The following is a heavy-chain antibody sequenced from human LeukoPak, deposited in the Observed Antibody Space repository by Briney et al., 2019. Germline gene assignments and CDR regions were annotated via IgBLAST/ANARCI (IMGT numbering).Heavy chain of an antibody. D-gene: IGHD5-12*01. Sequence: GGSLRLSCAASGFTFSNSWMSWVRQAPGKGLEWVANIKQDGSNKYYADSVKGRFTISRDNSKNTLYLQMNSLRAEDTAVYYCAKGGKDKCSGYLSYWGQGTLVTVSS. CDR2: IKQDGSNK. CDR1: GFTFSNSW. CDR3: AKGGKDKCSGYLSY. V-gene: IGHV3-7*01. J-gene: IGHJ4*02.